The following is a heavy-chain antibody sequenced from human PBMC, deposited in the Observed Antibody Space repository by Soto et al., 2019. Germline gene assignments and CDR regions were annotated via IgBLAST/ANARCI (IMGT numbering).Heavy chain of an antibody. V-gene: IGHV4-31*03. CDR3: ATLLGSHQHYYFGIDV. Sequence: SETLSLTCTVSGYSMTSGGYYWSWIRHLQGKGLEWIGYIYYSGGTQFNPSLKSRVSMSVDTSKNQFSLRLSSVTAADTAVYYCATLLGSHQHYYFGIDVWGQGTTVT. CDR2: IYYSGGT. J-gene: IGHJ6*02. D-gene: IGHD2-2*01. CDR1: GYSMTSGGYY.